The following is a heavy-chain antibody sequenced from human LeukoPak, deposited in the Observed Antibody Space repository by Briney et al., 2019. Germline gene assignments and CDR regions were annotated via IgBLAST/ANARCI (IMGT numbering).Heavy chain of an antibody. D-gene: IGHD3-22*01. CDR3: ARDPGIVAP. CDR2: IYSGGST. Sequence: GGSLKLSCAAPGLTVSSTYMSWFGQAPGRGLEWVSVIYSGGSTYYADSVKGRFTISRDNSKNTLYLQMNSLRAEDTAVYYCARDPGIVAPWGQGTLVTVSS. V-gene: IGHV3-66*01. J-gene: IGHJ5*02. CDR1: GLTVSSTY.